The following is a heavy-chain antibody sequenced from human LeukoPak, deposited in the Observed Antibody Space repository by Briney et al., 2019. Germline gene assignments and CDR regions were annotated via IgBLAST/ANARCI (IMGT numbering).Heavy chain of an antibody. CDR1: GFTFDDYA. Sequence: GGSLRLSCVASGFTFDDYAMHWVRQAPGKGLEWVSYISSSSSTIYYADSVKGRFTISRDNAKNSLYLQMNSLRAEDTAVYYCASLGCSSTSCYNYWGQGTLVTVSS. J-gene: IGHJ4*02. V-gene: IGHV3-48*01. D-gene: IGHD2-2*02. CDR2: ISSSSSTI. CDR3: ASLGCSSTSCYNY.